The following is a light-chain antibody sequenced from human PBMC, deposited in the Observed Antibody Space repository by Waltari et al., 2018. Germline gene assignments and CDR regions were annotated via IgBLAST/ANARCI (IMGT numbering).Light chain of an antibody. CDR3: QHYDNYPVA. Sequence: DIQMTQSHSTLSASVGDRVSITCRASQSISIWLAWYQQRSGKAPKLLISKSSSLESGVPSRFSGSGSGTEFTLTITNLHPDDFATYYCQHYDNYPVAFGQGTKLEIK. V-gene: IGKV1-5*03. CDR1: QSISIW. CDR2: KSS. J-gene: IGKJ2*01.